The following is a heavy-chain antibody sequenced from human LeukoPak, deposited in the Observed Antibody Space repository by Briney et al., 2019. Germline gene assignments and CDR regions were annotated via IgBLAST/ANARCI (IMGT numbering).Heavy chain of an antibody. CDR1: GFTFDDYG. Sequence: GGSLRLSCAASGFTFDDYGMSWVRQAPGKGLGWVSGINWNGGSTGYADSVKGRFTISRDNAKNSLYLQMNSLRAEDTALYHCARATLPFYYYYGMDVWGQGTTVTVSS. CDR2: INWNGGST. J-gene: IGHJ6*02. CDR3: ARATLPFYYYYGMDV. V-gene: IGHV3-20*01.